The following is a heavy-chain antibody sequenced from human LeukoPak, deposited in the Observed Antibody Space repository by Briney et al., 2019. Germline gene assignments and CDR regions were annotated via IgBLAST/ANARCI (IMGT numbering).Heavy chain of an antibody. Sequence: GGSLRLSCAASGFTFSSSAMSWVRQAPGKGLEWVSAISNNGGYTYYADSVQGRFTISRDNSKSTLCLQMNSPRAEDTAVYYCAKTRPLDSSSWSHGDYWGQGTLVTVSS. V-gene: IGHV3-23*01. CDR1: GFTFSSSA. CDR2: ISNNGGYT. D-gene: IGHD6-13*01. CDR3: AKTRPLDSSSWSHGDY. J-gene: IGHJ4*02.